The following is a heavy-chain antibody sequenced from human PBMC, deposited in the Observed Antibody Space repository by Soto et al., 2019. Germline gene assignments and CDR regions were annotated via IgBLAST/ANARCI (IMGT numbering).Heavy chain of an antibody. CDR2: IDYNGVT. CDR3: GRVMIGTIRHTASDY. CDR1: GASISSRDYY. D-gene: IGHD2-2*01. V-gene: IGHV4-39*01. Sequence: SETLSLTCSVSGASISSRDYYWGWIRQTPGKGLEWIGNIDYNGVTYYNPSLKSRVTVSKDTSKNQFSLKVASVTAADTAIYYCGRVMIGTIRHTASDYWGQGTQVTVSS. J-gene: IGHJ4*02.